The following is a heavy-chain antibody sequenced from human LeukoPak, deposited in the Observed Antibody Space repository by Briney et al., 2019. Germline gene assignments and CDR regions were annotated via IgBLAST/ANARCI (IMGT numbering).Heavy chain of an antibody. D-gene: IGHD4-11*01. CDR3: VKGGTTVSDFYYGIDV. V-gene: IGHV3-64D*09. CDR2: ISSNGGST. J-gene: IGHJ6*02. Sequence: GGSLRLSCSASGFTFSSYAMHWVRQAPGKGLEYVSAISSNGGSTYYADSVKGRFTISRDNSKNTLYLQMSSLRAEDTAVYYCVKGGTTVSDFYYGIDVWGQGTTVTVSS. CDR1: GFTFSSYA.